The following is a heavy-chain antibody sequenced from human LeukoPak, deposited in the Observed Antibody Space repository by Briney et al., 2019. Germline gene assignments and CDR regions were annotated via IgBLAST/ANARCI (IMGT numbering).Heavy chain of an antibody. CDR3: ARDSTCRSTTCCPPDSYYLDL. Sequence: SETLSLTCIVSGGSITSGAYYWSWLRQHPGKGLEWIGYIFYGNAYYNPSFKSRATILLDRSQNQVSLRLSSVSAADTAVYYCARDSTCRSTTCCPPDSYYLDLWGKGTTVTVSS. V-gene: IGHV4-31*03. CDR1: GGSITSGAYY. J-gene: IGHJ6*03. D-gene: IGHD2-2*01. CDR2: IFYGNA.